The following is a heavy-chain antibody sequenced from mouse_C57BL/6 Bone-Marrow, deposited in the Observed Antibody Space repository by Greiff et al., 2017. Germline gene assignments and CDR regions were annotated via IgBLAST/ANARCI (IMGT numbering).Heavy chain of an antibody. V-gene: IGHV1-61*01. CDR3: ARWGGYYGY. Sequence: QVQLQQPGAELVRPGSSVKLSCKASGYTFTSYWMDWVKQRPGQGLEWIGNIYPSDSETHYNQKFKDKATLTVDKSSSTAYMQLSSLTSEDSAVYYCARWGGYYGYWGKGTTLTVSS. D-gene: IGHD1-1*01. CDR1: GYTFTSYW. J-gene: IGHJ2*01. CDR2: IYPSDSET.